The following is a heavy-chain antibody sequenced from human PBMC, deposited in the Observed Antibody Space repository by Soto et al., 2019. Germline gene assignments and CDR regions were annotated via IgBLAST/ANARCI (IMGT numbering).Heavy chain of an antibody. Sequence: SGGSLRLSCAASGFTFSSYSMNWVRQAPGKGLEWVSSISSSSSYIYYADSVKGRFTISRDNAKNSLYLQMNSLRAEDTAVYYCARDRIAAASSTAFDIWGQGTMVTVSS. CDR2: ISSSSSYI. J-gene: IGHJ3*02. D-gene: IGHD6-13*01. V-gene: IGHV3-21*01. CDR1: GFTFSSYS. CDR3: ARDRIAAASSTAFDI.